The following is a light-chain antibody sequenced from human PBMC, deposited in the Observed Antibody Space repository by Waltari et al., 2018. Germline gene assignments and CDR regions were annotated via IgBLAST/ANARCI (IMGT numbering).Light chain of an antibody. Sequence: QSALTQPASVSGSPGQSIPISCTGTSSDVGGYVYVSWYQQHPGKVPKLIIYEVNKRPSGVSHRFSGSKSASTASLTISGLQAEDEADYYCSSYTSSGTRVFGTGTEVTVL. J-gene: IGLJ1*01. CDR1: SSDVGGYVY. V-gene: IGLV2-14*01. CDR2: EVN. CDR3: SSYTSSGTRV.